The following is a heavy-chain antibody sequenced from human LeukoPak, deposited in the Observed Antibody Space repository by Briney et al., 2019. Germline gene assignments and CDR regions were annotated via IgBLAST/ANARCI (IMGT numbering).Heavy chain of an antibody. V-gene: IGHV3-21*01. CDR1: GFTFSLYS. CDR2: ISSSGSFI. Sequence: PGGSLRLSCAASGFTFSLYSINWVRQAPGKGLEWVSSISSSGSFINYADSVKGRFTISRDNAKNTLYLQMNSLRAEDTAVYYCARERYSSGWNYFDYWGQGTLVTVSS. J-gene: IGHJ4*02. D-gene: IGHD6-19*01. CDR3: ARERYSSGWNYFDY.